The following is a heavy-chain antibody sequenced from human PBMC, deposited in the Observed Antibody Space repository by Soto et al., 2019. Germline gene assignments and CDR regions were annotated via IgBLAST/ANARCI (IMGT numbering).Heavy chain of an antibody. Sequence: ASVKVYCKASGCTFTRDDRSWVRQAPGQGQEWMGWINTKTGNPTYDQGFTGRFVFSLDTSVSTSYLQICSLKAEDTSVYYWARGFRVLPGRPHGPRYCTHGVCAYWGQGTLVTVSS. D-gene: IGHD2-8*01. CDR3: ARGFRVLPGRPHGPRYCTHGVCAY. J-gene: IGHJ4*02. CDR2: INTKTGNP. V-gene: IGHV7-4-1*01. CDR1: GCTFTRDD.